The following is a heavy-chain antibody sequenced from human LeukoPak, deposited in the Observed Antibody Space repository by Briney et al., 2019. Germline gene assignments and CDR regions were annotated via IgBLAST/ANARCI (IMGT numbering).Heavy chain of an antibody. CDR3: ARGNGYNAY. CDR1: GVSISSTSYY. CDR2: IYYSGST. J-gene: IGHJ4*02. Sequence: SETLSLTCIVSGVSISSTSYYWGWIRQPPGKGLEWIGYIYYSGSTNYNPSLKSRVTISVDTSKNQFSLRLSSVTAADTAVYYCARGNGYNAYWGQGTLVTVSS. D-gene: IGHD5-24*01. V-gene: IGHV4-61*05.